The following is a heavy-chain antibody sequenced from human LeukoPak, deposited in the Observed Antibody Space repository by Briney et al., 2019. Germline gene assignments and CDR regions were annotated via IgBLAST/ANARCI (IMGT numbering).Heavy chain of an antibody. Sequence: SETLSLTCTVSGGSISSYYWSWIRQPPGKGLEWIGYIYYSGSTNYNPSLKSRATISVDTSKNQFSLKLSSVTAADTAVYYCARRGGYSYGYYFDYWGQGTLVTVSS. D-gene: IGHD5-18*01. CDR3: ARRGGYSYGYYFDY. J-gene: IGHJ4*02. CDR2: IYYSGST. CDR1: GGSISSYY. V-gene: IGHV4-59*08.